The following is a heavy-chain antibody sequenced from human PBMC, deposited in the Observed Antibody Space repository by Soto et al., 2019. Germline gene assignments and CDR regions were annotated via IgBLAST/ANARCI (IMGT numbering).Heavy chain of an antibody. J-gene: IGHJ5*02. CDR1: GFNVSNNY. V-gene: IGHV3-53*02. Sequence: EVQLVETGGGLIQPGGSLRLSCAASGFNVSNNYMSWVRQAPGKGLEWVSVIYSSGYTSYADSVKGRFTISRDNSKNTLYLQMDSLRAEDTAVYFCFRDRRDVYNAWGQGTLVTVSS. D-gene: IGHD1-1*01. CDR2: IYSSGYT. CDR3: FRDRRDVYNA.